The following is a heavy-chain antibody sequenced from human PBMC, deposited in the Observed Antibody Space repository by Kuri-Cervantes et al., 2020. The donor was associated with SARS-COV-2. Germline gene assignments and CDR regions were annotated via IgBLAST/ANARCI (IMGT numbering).Heavy chain of an antibody. CDR3: ARDCSGTDCYIIVYGLSD. CDR1: GDSFSSYS. J-gene: IGHJ4*02. CDR2: IIPMFDTA. V-gene: IGHV1-69*13. Sequence: SVKVSCKASGDSFSSYSFNWVRQAPGQGLEWMGGIIPMFDTADYAPKFQGRVTVTADESTRTVYMEMSSLRSDDPAVYYCARDCSGTDCYIIVYGLSDWGQGTLVTVSS. D-gene: IGHD2-2*01.